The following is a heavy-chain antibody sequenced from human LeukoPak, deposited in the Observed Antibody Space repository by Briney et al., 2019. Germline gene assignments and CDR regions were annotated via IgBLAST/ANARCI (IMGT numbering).Heavy chain of an antibody. V-gene: IGHV4-4*09. J-gene: IGHJ4*02. CDR1: GGSISSYY. D-gene: IGHD6-13*01. Sequence: PSETLSLTCTVSGGSISSYYWSWIRQPPGKGLEWIGYIYTSGSTNYNPSLKSRVTISVDTSKNQFSLKLSSVTAADTAVYYCARHWLEYSSSWTFDYWGQGTLVTVSS. CDR3: ARHWLEYSSSWTFDY. CDR2: IYTSGST.